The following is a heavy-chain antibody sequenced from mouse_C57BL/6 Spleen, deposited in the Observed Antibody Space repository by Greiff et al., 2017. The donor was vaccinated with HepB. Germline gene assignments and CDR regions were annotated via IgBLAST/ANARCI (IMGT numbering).Heavy chain of an antibody. CDR2: INPNNGGT. V-gene: IGHV1-18*01. CDR1: GYTFTDYN. CDR3: ARPPYYYGSSTHWYFDG. Sequence: VQLQQSGPELVKPGASVKIPCKASGYTFTDYNMDWVKQSHGKSLEWIGDINPNNGGTIYNQKFKGKATLTVDKSSSTAYMELRSLTSEDTAVYYCARPPYYYGSSTHWYFDGWGTGTTVTVSS. D-gene: IGHD1-1*01. J-gene: IGHJ1*03.